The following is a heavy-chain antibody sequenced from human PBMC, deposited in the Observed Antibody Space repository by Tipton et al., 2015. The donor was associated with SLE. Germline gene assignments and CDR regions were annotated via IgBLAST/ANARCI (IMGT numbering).Heavy chain of an antibody. CDR3: ARIGDYSDY. CDR1: GFSLSTSGMC. CDR2: IDWDDDK. J-gene: IGHJ4*02. D-gene: IGHD3-10*01. V-gene: IGHV2-70*11. Sequence: LVKPTQTLTLTCTFSGFSLSTSGMCVSWIRQPPGKALEWLARIDWDDDKYYSTSLKTRLTISKDTSKNQVVRTMTNMDPVDSDTYCCARIGDYSDYWGQGTLVTVSS.